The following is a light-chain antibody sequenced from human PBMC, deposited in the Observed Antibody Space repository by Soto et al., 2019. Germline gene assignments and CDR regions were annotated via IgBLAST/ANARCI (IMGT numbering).Light chain of an antibody. V-gene: IGLV2-11*01. Sequence: QSALTQPRSVSGSPGQSVTISCTGTSSDVGLYNYVSWYQQHPGKAPKLMIYDVNKRPSGVPDRFSGSKSGNTASLTISGLQAEDDADYYCCSYAGSYIPFVFGTGTKLTVL. CDR3: CSYAGSYIPFV. CDR2: DVN. CDR1: SSDVGLYNY. J-gene: IGLJ1*01.